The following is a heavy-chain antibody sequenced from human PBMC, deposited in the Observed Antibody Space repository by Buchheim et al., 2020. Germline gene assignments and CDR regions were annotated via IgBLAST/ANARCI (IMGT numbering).Heavy chain of an antibody. J-gene: IGHJ2*01. CDR3: ARRSRYCSTTSCYPNWYFDL. CDR2: INHSGTT. Sequence: QMQLQQWGAGLLKPSETLSLTCAVYGDSFSAYYWSWIRQPPGKGLEWIGIINHSGTTSYNPSLKSRLTISADTSKSQFSLKLSSVTAADTAVYFCARRSRYCSTTSCYPNWYFDLWGRGTL. V-gene: IGHV4-34*01. D-gene: IGHD2-2*01. CDR1: GDSFSAYY.